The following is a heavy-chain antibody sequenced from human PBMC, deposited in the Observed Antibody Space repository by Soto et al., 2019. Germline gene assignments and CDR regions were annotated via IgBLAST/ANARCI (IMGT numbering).Heavy chain of an antibody. Sequence: QVQLVESGGGVVQPGRSLRLSCAASGFTFSSYGMHWVRQAPGKGLEWVAVISYDGSNKYYADSVKGRFTISRDNSKNTLYLQMNSLRAEDTAVYYCAKGAHYYDSSGYPAEYFQHWGQGTLVTVSS. CDR3: AKGAHYYDSSGYPAEYFQH. V-gene: IGHV3-30*18. D-gene: IGHD3-22*01. CDR1: GFTFSSYG. CDR2: ISYDGSNK. J-gene: IGHJ1*01.